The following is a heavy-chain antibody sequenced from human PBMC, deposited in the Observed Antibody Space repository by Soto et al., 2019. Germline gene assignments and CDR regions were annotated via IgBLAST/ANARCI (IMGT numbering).Heavy chain of an antibody. J-gene: IGHJ5*01. CDR2: ISHDGINK. Sequence: QVQLVESGGGVVQPGWSLRLSCAASGFTFANYGMHWVRQAPGKGLEWVAVISHDGINKYYGDSVKGRFTISRDNSNNTLYLQMNRLRADDTAVYYCAKDTLHYDFWSGFNNWFDSWGQGTLVTVSS. D-gene: IGHD3-3*01. CDR1: GFTFANYG. CDR3: AKDTLHYDFWSGFNNWFDS. V-gene: IGHV3-30*18.